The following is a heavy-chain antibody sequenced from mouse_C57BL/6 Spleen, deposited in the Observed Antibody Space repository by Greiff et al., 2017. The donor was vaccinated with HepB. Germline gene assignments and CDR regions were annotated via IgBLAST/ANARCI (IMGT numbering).Heavy chain of an antibody. V-gene: IGHV1-19*01. CDR3: ARRTGKNYFDY. CDR1: GYTFTDYY. J-gene: IGHJ2*01. Sequence: EVKLQQSGPVLVKPGASVKMSCKASGYTFTDYYMNWVKQSHGKSLEWIGVINPYNGGTSYNQKFKGKATLTVDKSSSTAYMELNSLTSEDSAVYYCARRTGKNYFDYWGQGTTLTVSS. CDR2: INPYNGGT. D-gene: IGHD4-1*01.